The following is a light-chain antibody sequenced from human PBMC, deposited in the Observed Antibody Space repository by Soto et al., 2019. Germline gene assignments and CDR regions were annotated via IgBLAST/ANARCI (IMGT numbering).Light chain of an antibody. V-gene: IGKV3-20*01. CDR2: GAS. CDR3: QQYGSSPRT. CDR1: QSVSSDF. Sequence: EIVLTQSPGTLSLSPGERATLSCRASQSVSSDFLAWYQQKPGQAPRLFIYGASSRATGIPDRFSGSGSGTDFTLTISRLEPEDFVLYYCQQYGSSPRTFGQGAKVEIK. J-gene: IGKJ1*01.